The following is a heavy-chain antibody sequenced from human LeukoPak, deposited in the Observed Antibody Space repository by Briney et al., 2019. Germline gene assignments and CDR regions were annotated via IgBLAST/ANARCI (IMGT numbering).Heavy chain of an antibody. CDR2: FSYDGSTK. CDR1: GFTFRTYA. D-gene: IGHD5-12*01. Sequence: AGGSPRLSCAASGFTFRTYAMHWVRQAPGKGLEWVALFSYDGSTKYYADSVKGRFTISRDNSKKSLYLQMNSLRAGDTAVYYCARAKEGFSGFDYLFDYWGQGTLVTVSS. J-gene: IGHJ4*02. V-gene: IGHV3-30-3*01. CDR3: ARAKEGFSGFDYLFDY.